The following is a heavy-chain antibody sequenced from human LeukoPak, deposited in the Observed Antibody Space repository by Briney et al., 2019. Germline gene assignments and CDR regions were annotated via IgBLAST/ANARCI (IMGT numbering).Heavy chain of an antibody. V-gene: IGHV3-21*04. D-gene: IGHD3-16*01. Sequence: GGSLRLSCAASGFTFSSYNMNWVRQAPGKGLEWVSSITSSSTYIYYADSVRGRFTISRDNAKNSLYLQMNSLRAEDMALYYCAKGGGGRLIYYYYMDVWGKGTTVTVSS. CDR3: AKGGGGRLIYYYYMDV. CDR2: ITSSSTYI. J-gene: IGHJ6*03. CDR1: GFTFSSYN.